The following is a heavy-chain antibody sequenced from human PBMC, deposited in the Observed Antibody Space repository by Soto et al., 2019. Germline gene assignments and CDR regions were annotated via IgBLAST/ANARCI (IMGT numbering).Heavy chain of an antibody. CDR2: LYYSGST. CDR1: GGSFSDYY. Sequence: PSETLSLTCAVYGGSFSDYYWSWIRQAPGKGLEWIGGLYYSGSTYYNPSLKSRVTISVDTSKNQFSLKLSSVTAADTAVYYCARRGSGSYSDYWGQGTLVNVSS. CDR3: ARRGSGSYSDY. D-gene: IGHD3-10*01. J-gene: IGHJ4*02. V-gene: IGHV4-34*01.